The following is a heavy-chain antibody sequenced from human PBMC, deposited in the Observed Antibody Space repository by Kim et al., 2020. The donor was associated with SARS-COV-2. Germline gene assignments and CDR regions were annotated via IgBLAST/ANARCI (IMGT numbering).Heavy chain of an antibody. J-gene: IGHJ4*02. CDR1: GGSFSGYY. V-gene: IGHV4-34*01. CDR2: INHSGST. Sequence: SETLSLTCAVYGGSFSGYYWSWIRQPPGKGLEWIGEINHSGSTNYNPSLKSRVTISVDTSKNQFSLKLSSVTAADTAVYYCARGQFDYWGQGTLVTVSS. CDR3: ARGQFDY.